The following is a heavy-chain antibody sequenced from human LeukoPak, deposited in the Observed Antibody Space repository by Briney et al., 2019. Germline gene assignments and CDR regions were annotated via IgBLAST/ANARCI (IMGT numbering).Heavy chain of an antibody. Sequence: GGSLRLSCAASGFRFSDFTMTWVRQAPGKGPEWVSAIGGRGGSTYYADSVGGRFTISRDNSKDMVYLQMNSLKVEDTATYYCGKEGGAWGLGTKVTVSS. V-gene: IGHV3-23*01. CDR1: GFRFSDFT. D-gene: IGHD3-16*01. CDR2: IGGRGGST. CDR3: GKEGGA. J-gene: IGHJ5*02.